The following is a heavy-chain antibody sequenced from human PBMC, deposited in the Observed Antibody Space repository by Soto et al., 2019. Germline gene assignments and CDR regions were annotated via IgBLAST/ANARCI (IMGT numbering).Heavy chain of an antibody. CDR3: ARGAQWFAVITD. D-gene: IGHD4-17*01. V-gene: IGHV1-8*01. J-gene: IGHJ4*02. CDR2: MNPNSGTT. CDR1: GYTFTSYD. Sequence: QVQLVQSGAEVKKPGSSVKVSCKASGYTFTSYDINWVRQATGQGLEWMGWMNPNSGTTCYAQKLQGRVTMTGNTSKTTAYMELSSLRSDDTAVYYCARGAQWFAVITDWGQGTLVSVSS.